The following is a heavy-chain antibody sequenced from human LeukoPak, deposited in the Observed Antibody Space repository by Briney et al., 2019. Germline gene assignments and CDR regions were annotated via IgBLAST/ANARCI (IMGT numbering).Heavy chain of an antibody. Sequence: ASVKVSCKASGYTFTGYYMHWERQAPGQGLEWMGWINPNSGGTNYAQKFQGRVTMARDTSISTAYMELSRLRSDDTAVYYCARTEVYYYDSSRRFDPWGQGTLVTVSS. V-gene: IGHV1-2*02. D-gene: IGHD3-22*01. CDR2: INPNSGGT. CDR1: GYTFTGYY. CDR3: ARTEVYYYDSSRRFDP. J-gene: IGHJ5*02.